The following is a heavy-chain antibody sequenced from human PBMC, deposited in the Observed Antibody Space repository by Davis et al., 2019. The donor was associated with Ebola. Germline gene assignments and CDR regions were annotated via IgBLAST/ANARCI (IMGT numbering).Heavy chain of an antibody. J-gene: IGHJ6*02. V-gene: IGHV1-46*01. D-gene: IGHD3-9*01. CDR3: ARGCFYYDILIGCSGMDV. Sequence: ASVKVSCKASGYTFTSYYMHWVRQAPGQGLEWMGIINPSGGSTSYAQKFQGRVTMTRDTSTSTVYMELSSLRSEDTAVYYCARGCFYYDILIGCSGMDVWGQGTTVTVSS. CDR1: GYTFTSYY. CDR2: INPSGGST.